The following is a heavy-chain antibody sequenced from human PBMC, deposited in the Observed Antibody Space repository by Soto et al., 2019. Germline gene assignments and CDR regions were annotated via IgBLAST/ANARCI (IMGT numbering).Heavy chain of an antibody. V-gene: IGHV4-59*01. CDR3: AREGNLGRWIQPLDS. J-gene: IGHJ4*02. Sequence: SETLSLTCNVSGGSISSYYWSWIRQPPGKGLEWIGNIHYNGNTKYSPSLKSRVTMSVDTSKNHFSLKLISVTTADTAVYFCAREGNLGRWIQPLDSWGQGTLVTVSS. D-gene: IGHD2-2*03. CDR1: GGSISSYY. CDR2: IHYNGNT.